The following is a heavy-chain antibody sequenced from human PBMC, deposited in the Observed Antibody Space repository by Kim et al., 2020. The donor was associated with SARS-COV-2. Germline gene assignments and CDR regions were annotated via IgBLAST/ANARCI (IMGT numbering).Heavy chain of an antibody. CDR2: IDPSDSYT. Sequence: GESLKISCKGSGYSFTSYWISWVRQMPGKGLEWMGRIDPSDSYTNYSPSFQGHVTISADKSISTAYLQWSSLKASDTAMYYCARGKATIGVGYYYYGMDVWGQGTTVTVSS. J-gene: IGHJ6*02. CDR1: GYSFTSYW. D-gene: IGHD5-12*01. V-gene: IGHV5-10-1*01. CDR3: ARGKATIGVGYYYYGMDV.